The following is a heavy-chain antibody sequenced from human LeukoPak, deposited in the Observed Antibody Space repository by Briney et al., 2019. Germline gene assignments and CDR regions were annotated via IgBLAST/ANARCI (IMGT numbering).Heavy chain of an antibody. CDR3: ARGDYGDLPFDY. CDR2: INHSGST. D-gene: IGHD4-17*01. CDR1: GGSFSGYY. Sequence: PSETLSLTCAFYGGSFSGYYWSWIRQPPGKGLEWIGEINHSGSTNYNPSLKSRVTISVDTSKNQFSLKLSSVTAADTAVYYCARGDYGDLPFDYWGQGTLVTVSS. J-gene: IGHJ4*02. V-gene: IGHV4-34*01.